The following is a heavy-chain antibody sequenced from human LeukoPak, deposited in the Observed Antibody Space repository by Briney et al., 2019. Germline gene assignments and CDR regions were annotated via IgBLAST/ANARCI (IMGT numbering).Heavy chain of an antibody. J-gene: IGHJ4*02. CDR1: GYTFTSYD. CDR3: ARGGYCSGGSCTGFDY. CDR2: MNPNSGNT. V-gene: IGHV1-8*01. Sequence: GASVKVSCKASGYTFTSYDINWVRQATGQGLEWMGWMNPNSGNTGYAQKFQGRVTMTRNTSISTAYMELSSLRSEDTAVYYCARGGYCSGGSCTGFDYWGQGTVVTVSS. D-gene: IGHD2-15*01.